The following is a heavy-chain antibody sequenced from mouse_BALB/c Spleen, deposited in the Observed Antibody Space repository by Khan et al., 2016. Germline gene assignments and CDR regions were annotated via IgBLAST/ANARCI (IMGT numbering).Heavy chain of an antibody. Sequence: QIQLVQSGPELKKPGETVKISCKASGYTFTNYGMNWVKQAPGKGLQWMGGINTDTGEPTYADDFKGRFAFSLETSASTAYLQINNLKNEDMATXFFARFQYANDWGQGTTLTVSS. J-gene: IGHJ2*01. CDR2: INTDTGEP. D-gene: IGHD2-10*02. V-gene: IGHV9-1*02. CDR3: ARFQYAND. CDR1: GYTFTNYG.